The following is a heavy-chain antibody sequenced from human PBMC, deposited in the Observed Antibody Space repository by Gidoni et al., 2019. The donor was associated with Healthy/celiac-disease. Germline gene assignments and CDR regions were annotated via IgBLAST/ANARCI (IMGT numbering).Heavy chain of an antibody. J-gene: IGHJ5*02. CDR2: IKSKTDGGTT. D-gene: IGHD3-16*01. CDR1: GFTFSNAW. V-gene: IGHV3-15*01. CDR3: TTDWAITFGGVMGGWFDP. Sequence: EVQLVESGGGLVKPGGSLRLSCAASGFTFSNAWLSWVRQAPGKGLEWVGRIKSKTDGGTTDYAAPVKGRFTISRYDSKNTLYLQMNSLKTEDTAVYYCTTDWAITFGGVMGGWFDPWGQGTLVTVSS.